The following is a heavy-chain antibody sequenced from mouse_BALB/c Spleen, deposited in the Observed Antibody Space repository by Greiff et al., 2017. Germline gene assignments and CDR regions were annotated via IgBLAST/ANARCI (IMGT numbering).Heavy chain of an antibody. CDR2: IDPANGNT. J-gene: IGHJ3*01. D-gene: IGHD2-1*01. V-gene: IGHV14-3*02. CDR1: GFNIKDTY. CDR3: ARPSCGNVFAY. Sequence: VQLKESGAELVKPGASVKLSCTASGFNIKDTYMHWVKQRPEQGLEWIGRIDPANGNTKYDPKFQGKATITADTSSNTAYLQLSSLTSEDTAVYYCARPSCGNVFAYWGQGTLVTVSA.